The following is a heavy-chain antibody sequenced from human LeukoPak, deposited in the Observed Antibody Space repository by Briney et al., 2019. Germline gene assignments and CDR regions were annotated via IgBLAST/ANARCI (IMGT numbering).Heavy chain of an antibody. D-gene: IGHD3-16*01. V-gene: IGHV3-48*03. J-gene: IGHJ4*02. CDR2: ISSSGSTI. CDR3: ARGEITFGGGFDY. Sequence: PGGSLRLSCAASGFTFSSYEMNWVRQAPGEGLEWVSYISSSGSTIYYADSVKGRFTISRDNAKNSLYLQMNSLRAEDTAVYYCARGEITFGGGFDYWGQGTLVTVSS. CDR1: GFTFSSYE.